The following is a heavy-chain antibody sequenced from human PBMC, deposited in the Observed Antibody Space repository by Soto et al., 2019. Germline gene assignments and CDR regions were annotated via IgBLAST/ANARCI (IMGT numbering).Heavy chain of an antibody. D-gene: IGHD6-19*01. CDR3: ARDFTRYSSGFYYYYGMDV. Sequence: ASVKVSCKVSGYTLTELSMHWVRQAPGKGLEWMGGFDPEDGETIYAQRFQGRVTMTEDTSTDTAYMELSSLRSEDTAVYYCARDFTRYSSGFYYYYGMDVWGQGTTVTVSS. CDR1: GYTLTELS. CDR2: FDPEDGET. V-gene: IGHV1-24*01. J-gene: IGHJ6*02.